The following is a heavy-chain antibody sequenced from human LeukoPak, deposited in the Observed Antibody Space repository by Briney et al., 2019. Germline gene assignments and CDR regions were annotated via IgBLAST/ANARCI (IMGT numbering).Heavy chain of an antibody. D-gene: IGHD2-15*01. V-gene: IGHV5-10-1*01. CDR3: ARQGSLGYCSGGSCSRSDY. Sequence: GESLKIYCKGSGYSFTSYWISWVRQMPGKGLEWMGRIDPSDSYTNYSPSFQGHVTISADKSISTAYLQWSSLKASDTAMYYCARQGSLGYCSGGSCSRSDYWGQGTLVTVSS. CDR2: IDPSDSYT. CDR1: GYSFTSYW. J-gene: IGHJ4*02.